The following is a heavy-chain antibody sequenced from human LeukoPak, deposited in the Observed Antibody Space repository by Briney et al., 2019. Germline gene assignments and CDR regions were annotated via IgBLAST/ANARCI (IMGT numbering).Heavy chain of an antibody. CDR2: IYSGGST. CDR1: GFTVSSSY. Sequence: GGSLRLSCAASGFTVSSSYMSWVRQAPGKGLEWVSVIYSGGSTYYADSVKGRFTISGDNSKNTLYLQMNSLRAEDTAVYYCAKEKQLRAFDIWGQGTMVTVSS. V-gene: IGHV3-53*01. CDR3: AKEKQLRAFDI. D-gene: IGHD6-13*01. J-gene: IGHJ3*02.